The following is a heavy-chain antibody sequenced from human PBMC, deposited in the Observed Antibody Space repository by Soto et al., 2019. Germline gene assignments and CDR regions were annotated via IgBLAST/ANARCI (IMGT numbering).Heavy chain of an antibody. CDR2: IHHSWTT. J-gene: IGHJ4*02. Sequence: SETLSLTCAVSGGSISTSHWWSWIRQSPGKGLEWIGEIHHSWTTNSNPSLKNRVTMSVDKSKNQFSLKVNSVTAADTALYYCGRDVGNSYDSSRTGQFDFWGQGTLVTVSS. V-gene: IGHV4-4*02. CDR1: GGSISTSHW. D-gene: IGHD3-22*01. CDR3: GRDVGNSYDSSRTGQFDF.